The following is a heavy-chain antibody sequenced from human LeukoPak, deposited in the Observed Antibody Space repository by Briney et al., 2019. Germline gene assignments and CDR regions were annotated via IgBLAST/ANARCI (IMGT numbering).Heavy chain of an antibody. V-gene: IGHV3-30*04. CDR3: ARKDYDYVWGSYHPYYFDY. D-gene: IGHD3-16*02. CDR2: ISYDGSNK. J-gene: IGHJ4*02. CDR1: GFTFSTYA. Sequence: GGSLRLSCAASGFTFSTYAMYWVRQAPGKGLEWMAVISYDGSNKNYADSVKGRFTISRDNAKNSLYLQMNSLRAEDTAVYYCARKDYDYVWGSYHPYYFDYWGQGTLVTVSS.